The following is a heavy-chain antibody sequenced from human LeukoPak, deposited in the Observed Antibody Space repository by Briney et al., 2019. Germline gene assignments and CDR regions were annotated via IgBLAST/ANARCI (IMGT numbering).Heavy chain of an antibody. V-gene: IGHV1-18*01. Sequence: ASAKVSCKASGGTFSNYAISWVRQTPGQGLEWMGWISTYKGDTNFAQKFQGRVTMTTDTPTSTAYMELRSLTSDDTAVYYCARDRNMFQDYWGQGTLVTVSS. J-gene: IGHJ4*02. CDR1: GGTFSNYA. D-gene: IGHD3-10*02. CDR2: ISTYKGDT. CDR3: ARDRNMFQDY.